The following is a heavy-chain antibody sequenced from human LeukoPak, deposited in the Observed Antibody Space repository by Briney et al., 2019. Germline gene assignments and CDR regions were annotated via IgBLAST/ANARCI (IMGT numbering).Heavy chain of an antibody. CDR3: AKDYRELWFGEHY. J-gene: IGHJ4*02. CDR2: INSDGSTT. V-gene: IGHV3-74*01. Sequence: GGSLRLSCAASGFTFSSYWMHWVRQAPGKGLVWVSRINSDGSTTNYADSVKGRFTISRDNAKNTVYSQMNRLRAEDTAVYYCAKDYRELWFGEHYWGQGTLVTVSS. CDR1: GFTFSSYW. D-gene: IGHD3-10*01.